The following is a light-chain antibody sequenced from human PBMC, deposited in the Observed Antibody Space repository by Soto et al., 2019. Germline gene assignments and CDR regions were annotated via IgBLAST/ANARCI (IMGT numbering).Light chain of an antibody. CDR3: QHYNSYSEA. Sequence: DIQMPQSPSTLSGSVGERVTITCRASQTISSWLAWYQQKPGKAPKLLIYKASTLKSGVPSRFSGSGSGTEFTLTISSLQPDDFATYYCQHYNSYSEAFGQGTKVDIK. J-gene: IGKJ1*01. CDR2: KAS. CDR1: QTISSW. V-gene: IGKV1-5*03.